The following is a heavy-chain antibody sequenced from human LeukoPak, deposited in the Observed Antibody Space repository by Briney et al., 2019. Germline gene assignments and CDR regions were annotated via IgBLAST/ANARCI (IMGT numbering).Heavy chain of an antibody. J-gene: IGHJ4*02. V-gene: IGHV4-30-4*08. D-gene: IGHD5-12*01. Sequence: SETLSLTCTVSGVSISSGDYYWSWIRQPPGKGLEWIGYIYYSGNTYYNPSLKSRVTISVDTSNNQFSLKLSSVTAADTALYYCARDYSGYQLLDYWGQGTLVTVSS. CDR2: IYYSGNT. CDR1: GVSISSGDYY. CDR3: ARDYSGYQLLDY.